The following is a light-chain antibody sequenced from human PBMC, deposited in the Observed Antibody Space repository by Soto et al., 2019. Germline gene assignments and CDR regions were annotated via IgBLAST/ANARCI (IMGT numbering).Light chain of an antibody. V-gene: IGKV1-5*03. CDR1: QGISTF. CDR2: EAS. Sequence: DIQMTQSPSTLSASVGDRVTITCRANQGISTFLAWYQQRPGKAPNLLIYEASILESGVPSRFSGSGSGTEFTLTISSLQPDDFATYYCQHYIGHPYTFGQGTKLEIE. J-gene: IGKJ2*01. CDR3: QHYIGHPYT.